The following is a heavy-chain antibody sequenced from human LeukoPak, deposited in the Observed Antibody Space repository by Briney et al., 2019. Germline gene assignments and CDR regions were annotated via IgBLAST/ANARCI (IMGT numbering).Heavy chain of an antibody. Sequence: ASVKVSCKASGYTSTSYGISWVRQAPGQGLEWMGWISAYNGNTNYAQKLQGRVTMTTDTSTSTAYMELRSLRSDDTAVYYCARDEIVVVPAAKPVDVWGKGTTVTVSS. D-gene: IGHD2-2*01. CDR3: ARDEIVVVPAAKPVDV. CDR2: ISAYNGNT. J-gene: IGHJ6*04. CDR1: GYTSTSYG. V-gene: IGHV1-18*01.